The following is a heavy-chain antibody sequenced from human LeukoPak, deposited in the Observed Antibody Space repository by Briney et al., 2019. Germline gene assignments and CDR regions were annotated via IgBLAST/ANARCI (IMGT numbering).Heavy chain of an antibody. Sequence: ASETLSLTCTVSGGSISSYYWSWIRQPPGKGLEWIGYIYYSGSTYYNPSLKSRVTISVDTSKNQFSLKLSSVTAADTAVYYCARVSSAGTNRWFDPWGQGTLVTVSS. CDR3: ARVSSAGTNRWFDP. D-gene: IGHD6-13*01. V-gene: IGHV4-59*12. J-gene: IGHJ5*02. CDR2: IYYSGST. CDR1: GGSISSYY.